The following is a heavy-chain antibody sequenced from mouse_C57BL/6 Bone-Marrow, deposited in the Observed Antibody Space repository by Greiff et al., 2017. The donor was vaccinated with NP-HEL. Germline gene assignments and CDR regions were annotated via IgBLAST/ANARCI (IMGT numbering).Heavy chain of an antibody. CDR1: GYSITSDYA. CDR2: ISYSGST. D-gene: IGHD2-1*01. V-gene: IGHV3-2*02. J-gene: IGHJ2*01. Sequence: VQLKQSGPGLVKPSQSLSLTCTVTGYSITSDYAWNWIRQFPGNKLEWMGYISYSGSTSYNPSLKSRISITRDTSKNQFILQLNSVTTEDTATYYGARKDGKYVDYFDYWGQGTTLTVSS. CDR3: ARKDGKYVDYFDY.